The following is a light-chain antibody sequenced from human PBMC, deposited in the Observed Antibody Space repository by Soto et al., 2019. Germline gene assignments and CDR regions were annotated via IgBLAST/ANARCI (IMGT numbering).Light chain of an antibody. Sequence: QSALTQPASVSGSPGQSITISCTGTSSDVGGYNYVSWYQQHPGKAPKLMIYEVSNRPSGVSNRFSGSKSGNTASLTISGLQAEDEADYYCSSFTSINTWVFGGGTQLIVL. J-gene: IGLJ3*02. CDR2: EVS. CDR3: SSFTSINTWV. CDR1: SSDVGGYNY. V-gene: IGLV2-14*01.